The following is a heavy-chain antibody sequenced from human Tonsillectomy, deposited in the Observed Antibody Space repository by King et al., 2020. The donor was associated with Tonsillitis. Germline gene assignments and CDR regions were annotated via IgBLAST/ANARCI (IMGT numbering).Heavy chain of an antibody. CDR1: GYTFTSYS. D-gene: IGHD6-6*01. Sequence: IQLVQSGAEVKKPGASVKVSCKASGYTFTSYSITWVRQAPGQGLEWMGWISAYNGNTNYAQNLQGRVTMTTDTSTNTAYMELRSLRSDDTAVYYCARDRQGYSSSPSNWFDPWGQGTLVTVSS. CDR3: ARDRQGYSSSPSNWFDP. J-gene: IGHJ5*02. V-gene: IGHV1-18*01. CDR2: ISAYNGNT.